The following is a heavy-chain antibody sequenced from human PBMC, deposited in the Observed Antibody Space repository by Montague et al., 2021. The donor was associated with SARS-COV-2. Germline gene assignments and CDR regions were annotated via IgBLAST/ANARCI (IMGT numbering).Heavy chain of an antibody. CDR2: ISYDGSNK. D-gene: IGHD1-26*01. CDR1: GFTFSSYA. J-gene: IGHJ4*01. V-gene: IGHV3-30-3*01. Sequence: SLRLSCAASGFTFSSYAMHWVRQAPGKGLEWVAVISYDGSNKYYADSVKGRFTISRDNSKNTLYLQMNSLRAEDTAVYYCARVYGGSYRGRIDYWDQGTLVTVSS. CDR3: ARVYGGSYRGRIDY.